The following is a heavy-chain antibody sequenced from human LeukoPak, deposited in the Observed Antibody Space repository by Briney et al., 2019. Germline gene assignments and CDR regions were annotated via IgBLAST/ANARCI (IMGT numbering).Heavy chain of an antibody. CDR2: ISAYNGNT. Sequence: ASVKVSCKASGYTFTSYGISWVRQAPGQGLEWMGWISAYNGNTNYAQKLQGRVTMTTDTSASTAYMELSSLRSEDMAVYYCAREGLFDYYDSSGYYNRVAFDIWGQGTMVTVSS. CDR1: GYTFTSYG. CDR3: AREGLFDYYDSSGYYNRVAFDI. J-gene: IGHJ3*02. V-gene: IGHV1-18*03. D-gene: IGHD3-22*01.